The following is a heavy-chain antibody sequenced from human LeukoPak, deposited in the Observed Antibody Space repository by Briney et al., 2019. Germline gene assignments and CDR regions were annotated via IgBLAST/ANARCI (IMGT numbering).Heavy chain of an antibody. J-gene: IGHJ5*02. D-gene: IGHD3-10*01. CDR2: ISSSSSYI. CDR1: GFTFSSYS. Sequence: GGSLRLAFSASGFTFSSYSMNWGRQAPGKGLGLVSSISSSSSYIYYAASVKGRFTISRDNAKNALYLQMNSLRAEDRAVYFCARDNYGSGSYWFIPWGQGTLVSVSS. V-gene: IGHV3-21*01. CDR3: ARDNYGSGSYWFIP.